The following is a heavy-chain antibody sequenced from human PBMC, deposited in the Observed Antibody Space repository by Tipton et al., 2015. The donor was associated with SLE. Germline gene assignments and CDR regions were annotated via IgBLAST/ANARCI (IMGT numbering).Heavy chain of an antibody. V-gene: IGHV4-38-2*02. CDR3: ARDKNGDYYDY. CDR2: IYHSGST. CDR1: GYSISSGYY. Sequence: TLSLTCAVSGYSISSGYYWGWIRQPPGKGLEWIGSIYHSGSTNYNASLKSRVAISVDTSKNQFSLKLSSVTAADTAVYYCARDKNGDYYDYWGQGTLVTVSS. D-gene: IGHD4-17*01. J-gene: IGHJ4*02.